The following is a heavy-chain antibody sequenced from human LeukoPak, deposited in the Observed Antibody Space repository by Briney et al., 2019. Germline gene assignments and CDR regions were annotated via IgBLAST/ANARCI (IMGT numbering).Heavy chain of an antibody. CDR2: IYYSGST. D-gene: IGHD6-13*01. CDR1: GGSISSYY. CDR3: ARHNSSSWYFPLTNYFVY. J-gene: IGHJ4*02. V-gene: IGHV4-59*01. Sequence: SETLSLTCTVSGGSISSYYWSWIRQPPGKGLEWIGYIYYSGSTNYNPSLKSRVTISVDTSKNQFSLKLSSVTAADTAVYYCARHNSSSWYFPLTNYFVYWGQGTLVTVSS.